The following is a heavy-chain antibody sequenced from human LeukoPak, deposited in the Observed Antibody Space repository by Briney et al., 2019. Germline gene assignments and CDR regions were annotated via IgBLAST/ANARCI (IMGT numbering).Heavy chain of an antibody. Sequence: SETLSLTCTVSGGSINSNHWNWIRQPAGKGLEWIGRIYSSGSTSYKPSLKSRVTMSVDTSKNQFSLQLSSVTAADTAVYYCAREYYDYVWGGYRPYYFDYWGQGTLVTVSS. V-gene: IGHV4-4*07. CDR2: IYSSGST. CDR3: AREYYDYVWGGYRPYYFDY. D-gene: IGHD3-16*02. J-gene: IGHJ4*02. CDR1: GGSINSNH.